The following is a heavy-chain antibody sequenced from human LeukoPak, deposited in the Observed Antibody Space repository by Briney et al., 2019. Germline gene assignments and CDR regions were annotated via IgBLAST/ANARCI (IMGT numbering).Heavy chain of an antibody. CDR1: EYTFTSYD. D-gene: IGHD3-9*01. Sequence: ASVKVSCKASEYTFTSYDINWVRQATGQGLEWMGWMNPNSGITVYAQKFQGRVTMTRDTSISTAYMELSSLRSEDTAVYYCALDPDYDILTGPIPLDAFDIWDQGTMVTVSS. J-gene: IGHJ3*02. V-gene: IGHV1-8*01. CDR2: MNPNSGIT. CDR3: ALDPDYDILTGPIPLDAFDI.